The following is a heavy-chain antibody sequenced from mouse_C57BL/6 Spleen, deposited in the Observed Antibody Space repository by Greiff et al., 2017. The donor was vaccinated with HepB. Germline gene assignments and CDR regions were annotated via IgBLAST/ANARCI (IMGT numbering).Heavy chain of an antibody. J-gene: IGHJ3*01. D-gene: IGHD2-3*01. CDR3: ARGDDGYYEFAY. V-gene: IGHV1-82*01. Sequence: VVESGPELVKPGASVKISCKASGYAFSSSWMNWVKQRPGKGLEWIGRIYPGDGDTNYNGKFKGKAALTADKSSSTAYMQLSSLTSEDSAVYFCARGDDGYYEFAYWGQGTLVTVSA. CDR1: GYAFSSSW. CDR2: IYPGDGDT.